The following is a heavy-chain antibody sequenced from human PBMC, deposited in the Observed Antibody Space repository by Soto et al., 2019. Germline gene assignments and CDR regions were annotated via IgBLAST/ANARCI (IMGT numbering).Heavy chain of an antibody. CDR2: IYYSGST. J-gene: IGHJ1*01. D-gene: IGHD1-26*01. CDR3: ARERVIVGATISYFRH. CDR1: GTSISSYY. V-gene: IGHV4-59*01. Sequence: PSETLSLTCTVYGTSISSYYWSWIRQPPGKGLEWVGYIYYSGSTNYNPSLKSRVTISVDTSKNQFSLKLSSVTAADTSVYYCARERVIVGATISYFRHWGQGTLVTVSS.